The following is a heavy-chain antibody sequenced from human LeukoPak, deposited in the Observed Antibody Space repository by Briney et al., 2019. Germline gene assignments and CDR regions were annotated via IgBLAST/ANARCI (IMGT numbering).Heavy chain of an antibody. V-gene: IGHV6-1*01. CDR1: GDSDSSNSAA. J-gene: IGHJ3*02. D-gene: IGHD5/OR15-5a*01. CDR2: TYYRSKWYN. Sequence: SQTLSLTCAISGDSDSSNSAAWNWIRQSPSRGLEWLGRTYYRSKWYNDYAVSVKSRITINPDTSKNQFSLQLNSVTPEDTAVYYCARDVGTSVRLAFDIWGQGTMVTVSS. CDR3: ARDVGTSVRLAFDI.